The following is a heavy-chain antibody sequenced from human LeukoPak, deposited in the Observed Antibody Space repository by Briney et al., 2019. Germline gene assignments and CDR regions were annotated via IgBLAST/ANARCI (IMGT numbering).Heavy chain of an antibody. D-gene: IGHD7-27*01. CDR3: ASPGEAGYYYYGMDV. Sequence: PGRSLRLSCAASGFTFSSYGMHWVRQAPGKGLEWVAVISYDGSNKYYADSVKGRFTISRDNSKNTLYPQMNSLRAEDTAVYYCASPGEAGYYYYGMDVWGQGTTVTVSS. V-gene: IGHV3-30*03. CDR2: ISYDGSNK. CDR1: GFTFSSYG. J-gene: IGHJ6*02.